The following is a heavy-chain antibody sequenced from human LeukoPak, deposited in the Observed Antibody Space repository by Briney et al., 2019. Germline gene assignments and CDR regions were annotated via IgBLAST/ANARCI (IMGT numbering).Heavy chain of an antibody. D-gene: IGHD2-8*01. CDR1: GFAFSSYS. CDR2: ISSNSRTT. Sequence: PGGSLRLSCAASGFAFSSYSMDWVRQAPGKGLELVSYISSNSRTTYYADSVKGRFTISRDNAKNSLYLQMNSLRAEDTAVYYCARECMSGYYFDYWGQGTLVTVSS. V-gene: IGHV3-48*04. J-gene: IGHJ4*02. CDR3: ARECMSGYYFDY.